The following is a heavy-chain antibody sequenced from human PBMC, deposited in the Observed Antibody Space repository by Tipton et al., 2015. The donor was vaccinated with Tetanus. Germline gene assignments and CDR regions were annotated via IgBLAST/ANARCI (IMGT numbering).Heavy chain of an antibody. D-gene: IGHD1-26*01. CDR3: AKAKEEWELRYGMDV. J-gene: IGHJ6*02. V-gene: IGHV3-23*01. CDR2: ISGSGGST. Sequence: CAASGFTFSSYAMSWVRQAPGKGLEWVSAISGSGGSTYYADSVKGRFTISRDNSKNTLYLQMNSLRAEDTAVYYCAKAKEEWELRYGMDVWGQGTTVTVSS. CDR1: GFTFSSYA.